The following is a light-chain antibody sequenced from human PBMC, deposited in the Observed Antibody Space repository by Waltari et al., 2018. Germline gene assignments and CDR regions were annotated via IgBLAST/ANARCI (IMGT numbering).Light chain of an antibody. Sequence: QSALTQPASVSGSPGQSITISCTGTSSDVGGYNLVSWYQQHPGKAPKPMLYEGSKRPSGVSNRFSGSKSGNTASLTISGLQAEDEADYYCCSYAGSSTLGVFGGGTKLTVL. CDR1: SSDVGGYNL. J-gene: IGLJ3*02. V-gene: IGLV2-23*01. CDR2: EGS. CDR3: CSYAGSSTLGV.